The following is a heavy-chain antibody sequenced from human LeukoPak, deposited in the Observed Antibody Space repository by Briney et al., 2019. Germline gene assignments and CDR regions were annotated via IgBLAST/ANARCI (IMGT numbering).Heavy chain of an antibody. Sequence: PGGSLRLSCVASGFAFSSYGMHWVRQAPGKGLDWVAVISYDGSSKYYTDSVKGRFTISRDNSKNTLYLEMNSLRPEDTAVYFCAKDPHYNWNYSDYWGQGTLVTVSS. CDR1: GFAFSSYG. V-gene: IGHV3-30*18. CDR2: ISYDGSSK. CDR3: AKDPHYNWNYSDY. J-gene: IGHJ4*02. D-gene: IGHD1-20*01.